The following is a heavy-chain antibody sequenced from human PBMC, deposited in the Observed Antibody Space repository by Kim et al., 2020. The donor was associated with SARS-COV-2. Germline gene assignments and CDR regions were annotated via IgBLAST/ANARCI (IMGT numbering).Heavy chain of an antibody. Sequence: SETLSLTCTVSGGSISSYYWSWIRQPPGKGLEWIGYIYYTGSTNYNPSLKSRVTMSVDTSKNQYSLKLSSVTAADTAVYYCARLFGSWYRFDYWGQGTLVTVSS. D-gene: IGHD6-13*01. V-gene: IGHV4-59*13. CDR2: IYYTGST. J-gene: IGHJ4*02. CDR3: ARLFGSWYRFDY. CDR1: GGSISSYY.